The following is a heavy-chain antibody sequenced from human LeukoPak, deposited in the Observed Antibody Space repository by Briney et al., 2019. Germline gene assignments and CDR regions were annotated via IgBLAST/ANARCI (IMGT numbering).Heavy chain of an antibody. CDR1: GYTLTELS. V-gene: IGHV1-24*01. D-gene: IGHD6-13*01. CDR2: FDPEDGET. CDR3: ATDKMRAVAGGHYYYGMDV. Sequence: ASVEVSCKVSGYTLTELSMHWVRQAPGKGLEWMGGFDPEDGETIYAQKFQGRVTMTEDTSTDTAYMELSSLRSEDTAVYYCATDKMRAVAGGHYYYGMDVWGQGTTVTVSS. J-gene: IGHJ6*02.